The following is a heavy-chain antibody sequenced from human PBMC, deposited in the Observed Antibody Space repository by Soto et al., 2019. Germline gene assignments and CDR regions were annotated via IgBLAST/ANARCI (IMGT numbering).Heavy chain of an antibody. V-gene: IGHV3-23*01. CDR2: ISGSGGTP. CDR3: AKGVLDTSGYYYDY. J-gene: IGHJ4*02. CDR1: GFTFRRYA. D-gene: IGHD3-22*01. Sequence: LILSCEGSGFTFRRYAMSWFRQAPGKGLECVSAISGSGGTPYYADSVKGRFTISRDNSKNTLYLQMNSLRAEDTAVYYRAKGVLDTSGYYYDYWGQGTMVTVSS.